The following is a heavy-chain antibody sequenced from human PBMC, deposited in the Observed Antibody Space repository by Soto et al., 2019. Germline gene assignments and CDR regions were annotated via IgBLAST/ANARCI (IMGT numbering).Heavy chain of an antibody. Sequence: GASVKVSCKASGYTFTSYYMHWVRQAPGQGLEWMGIINPSGGSTSYAQKFQGRVTMTRDTSTSTVYMELSSLRSEDTAVYYCARDRAGRAYSGYDSPGGYWGQGTLVTVSS. CDR2: INPSGGST. CDR1: GYTFTSYY. D-gene: IGHD5-12*01. V-gene: IGHV1-46*01. J-gene: IGHJ4*02. CDR3: ARDRAGRAYSGYDSPGGY.